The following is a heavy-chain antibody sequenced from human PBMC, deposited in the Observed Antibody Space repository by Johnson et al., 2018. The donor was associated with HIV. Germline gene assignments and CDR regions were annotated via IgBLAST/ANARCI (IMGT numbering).Heavy chain of an antibody. CDR3: AKRPIMIAFGEINGFDI. CDR1: GFTVDDYA. D-gene: IGHD3-16*01. V-gene: IGHV3-9*01. Sequence: VQLVESGGGLVQPGRSLRLSCAASGFTVDDYAMHWVRQAPGKGLEWVSGISWNSGSIGYADSVKGRFTISRDNSKNTLYLQMNSLRAEDTAVYYCAKRPIMIAFGEINGFDIWGQGTTVTVSS. CDR2: ISWNSGSI. J-gene: IGHJ3*02.